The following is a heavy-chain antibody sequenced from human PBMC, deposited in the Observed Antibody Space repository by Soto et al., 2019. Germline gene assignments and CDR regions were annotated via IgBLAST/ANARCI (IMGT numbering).Heavy chain of an antibody. V-gene: IGHV3-15*07. CDR3: TTDPYYDSSGYLFDY. D-gene: IGHD3-22*01. J-gene: IGHJ4*02. CDR2: IKSKTDGGTT. CDR1: GFTFSNAW. Sequence: GGSLRLSCAASGFTFSNAWMNWVRQAPGKGLEWVGRIKSKTDGGTTDYAAPVKGRFTISRDDSKNTLYLQMNSLKTEDTAAYYCTTDPYYDSSGYLFDYWGQGTLVTVS.